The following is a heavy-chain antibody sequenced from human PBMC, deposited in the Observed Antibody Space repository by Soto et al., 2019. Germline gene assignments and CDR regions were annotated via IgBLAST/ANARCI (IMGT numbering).Heavy chain of an antibody. Sequence: GSLKISCKTSGYSFISYWVAWVRQLPGKGLEWMGTFYPGDSTSTYSPSFQGQVTISVDRSITTAYLQLNSLKASDTAMYYCARIIGYCRNNDCSWTFDVWGQGTMVTVSS. J-gene: IGHJ3*01. V-gene: IGHV5-51*01. D-gene: IGHD2-15*01. CDR1: GYSFISYW. CDR3: ARIIGYCRNNDCSWTFDV. CDR2: FYPGDSTS.